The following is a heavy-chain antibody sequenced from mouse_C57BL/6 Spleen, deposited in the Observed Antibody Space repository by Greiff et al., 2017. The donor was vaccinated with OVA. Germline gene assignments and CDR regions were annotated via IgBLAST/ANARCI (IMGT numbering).Heavy chain of an antibody. J-gene: IGHJ3*01. D-gene: IGHD2-2*01. Sequence: EVQLVESEGGLVQPGSSMKLSCTASGFTFSDYYMAWVRQVPEKGLEWVANINYDGSSTYYLDSLKSRFIISRDNAKNILYLQMSSLKSEDTATYYCARGGYDGTPWFAYWGQGTLVTVSA. CDR2: INYDGSST. V-gene: IGHV5-16*01. CDR1: GFTFSDYY. CDR3: ARGGYDGTPWFAY.